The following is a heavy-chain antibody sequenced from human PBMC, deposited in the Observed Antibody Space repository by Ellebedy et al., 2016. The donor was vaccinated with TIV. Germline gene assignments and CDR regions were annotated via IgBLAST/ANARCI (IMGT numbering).Heavy chain of an antibody. CDR3: ARAGGRSWFDP. Sequence: ASVKVSCKASGYTFTSYTIHWVRQAPGQRLEWMTWINAGNGNTKYSQNSQGRVTVTRDTSATTAYMELSSLRSEDTAVYYCARAGGRSWFDPWGQGTLVTVSS. V-gene: IGHV1-3*01. D-gene: IGHD1-1*01. CDR2: INAGNGNT. J-gene: IGHJ5*02. CDR1: GYTFTSYT.